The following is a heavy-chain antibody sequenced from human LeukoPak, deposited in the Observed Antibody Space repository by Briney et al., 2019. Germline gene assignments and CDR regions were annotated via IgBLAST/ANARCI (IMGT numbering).Heavy chain of an antibody. D-gene: IGHD4-23*01. V-gene: IGHV3-48*03. CDR2: ISSSGRAI. CDR1: GFTFSSHE. J-gene: IGHJ4*02. CDR3: ARCPRWAHFDY. Sequence: PGGSLRLSCAGSGFTFSSHEMNWVRQAPGKGLEWVSYISSSGRAIYYADSVKGRFTVSRDNAKNSLYLQMNSLRAEDTAVYYCARCPRWAHFDYWGQGTLVTVSS.